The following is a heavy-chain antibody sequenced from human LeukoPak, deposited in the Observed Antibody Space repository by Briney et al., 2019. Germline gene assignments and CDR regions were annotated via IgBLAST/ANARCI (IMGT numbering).Heavy chain of an antibody. CDR2: MNPNSGNT. D-gene: IGHD4-23*01. Sequence: GASVKVSCKASGYTFTSYGINWVRQATGQGLEWMGWMNPNSGNTGYAQKFQGRVTMTRNTSISTAYMELSSLRSEDTAVYYCAKDPIYGGKGDDYWGQGTLVTVSS. CDR1: GYTFTSYG. J-gene: IGHJ4*02. CDR3: AKDPIYGGKGDDY. V-gene: IGHV1-8*01.